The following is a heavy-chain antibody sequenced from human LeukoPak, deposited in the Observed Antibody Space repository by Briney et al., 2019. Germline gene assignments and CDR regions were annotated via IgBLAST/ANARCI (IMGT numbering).Heavy chain of an antibody. CDR1: GYTFTSYG. CDR2: ISAYNGNT. CDR3: ARAAGGYCSSTSCYNAFDI. Sequence: GASVKVSCKASGYTFTSYGISWVRQAPGQGLEWMGWISAYNGNTNYAQKLQGRVTMTTDTSTSTAYMELRSLRSDDTAVYYCARAAGGYCSSTSCYNAFDIWGQGTMVTVAS. D-gene: IGHD2-2*02. J-gene: IGHJ3*02. V-gene: IGHV1-18*01.